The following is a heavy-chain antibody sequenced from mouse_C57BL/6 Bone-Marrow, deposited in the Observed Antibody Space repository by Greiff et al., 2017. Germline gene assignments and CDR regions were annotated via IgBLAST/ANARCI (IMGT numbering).Heavy chain of an antibody. CDR2: IHPSDSDT. D-gene: IGHD2-3*01. Sequence: QVQLQQPGAELVKPGASVKVSCKASGYTFTSYWMHWVKQRPGQGLEWIGRIHPSDSDTNYNQKFKGKSTLTVDKSSSTAYMQLSSLTSEDSAVYYCAIREGGLGWLLRDYWGQGTTLTVSS. V-gene: IGHV1-74*01. J-gene: IGHJ2*01. CDR1: GYTFTSYW. CDR3: AIREGGLGWLLRDY.